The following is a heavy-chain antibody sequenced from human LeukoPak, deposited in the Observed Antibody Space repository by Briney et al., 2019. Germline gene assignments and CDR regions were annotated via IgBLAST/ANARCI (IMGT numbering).Heavy chain of an antibody. CDR1: GFTFSSYA. CDR3: ARGGTTVVTRRYFDY. D-gene: IGHD4-23*01. J-gene: IGHJ4*02. V-gene: IGHV3-23*01. CDR2: ISGSGGST. Sequence: GGSLRLSCAASGFTFSSYAMSWVRQAPGKGLEWVSAISGSGGSTYYADSVKGRFTISRDNSKNTLYLQMNSLRAEDTAVYYCARGGTTVVTRRYFDYWGQGTLVTVSS.